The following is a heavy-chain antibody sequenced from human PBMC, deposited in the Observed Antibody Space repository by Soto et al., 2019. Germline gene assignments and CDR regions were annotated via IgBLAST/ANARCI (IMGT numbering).Heavy chain of an antibody. V-gene: IGHV3-74*01. J-gene: IGHJ3*02. Sequence: EVQLVESGGGLVQPGESLRLSCVASGFTFSYYWMHWVRQGPRKGLVWVSRIHSDGSSTTYADSVKGRFTISRDNAKNTLYLQMNSLRAEDTAVYYCARGDRGAFDIWGQGTVVTVSS. CDR2: IHSDGSST. CDR3: ARGDRGAFDI. CDR1: GFTFSYYW. D-gene: IGHD1-26*01.